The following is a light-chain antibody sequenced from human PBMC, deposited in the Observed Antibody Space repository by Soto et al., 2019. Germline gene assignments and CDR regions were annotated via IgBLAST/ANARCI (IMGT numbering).Light chain of an antibody. CDR1: KNDIGVYDF. J-gene: IGLJ1*01. Sequence: QSALTQPPSASGSPGQSVTISCTGTKNDIGVYDFVSWYQHHPGKAPRLIIYEVVQRPSGVPDRFSGSKSGNTASLTVSGHQAADDADYFCKSYAGSNTYVFGSGTKLTVL. V-gene: IGLV2-8*01. CDR2: EVV. CDR3: KSYAGSNTYV.